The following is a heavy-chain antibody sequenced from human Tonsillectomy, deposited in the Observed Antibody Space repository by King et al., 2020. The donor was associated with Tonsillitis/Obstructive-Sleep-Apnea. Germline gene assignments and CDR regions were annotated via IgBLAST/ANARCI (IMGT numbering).Heavy chain of an antibody. CDR2: ITPNSGTT. V-gene: IGHV3-48*02. Sequence: VQLVESGGGLVQPGGSLRLSCAASGFTFSSYSINWVRQAPGKGLEWVSYITPNSGTTYYADSVKGRFTVSRDDAKNSLYLQMNSLKDEDTAFYYCVRDRDFAFDSWGQGSLVTVSS. CDR1: GFTFSSYS. J-gene: IGHJ4*02. CDR3: VRDRDFAFDS.